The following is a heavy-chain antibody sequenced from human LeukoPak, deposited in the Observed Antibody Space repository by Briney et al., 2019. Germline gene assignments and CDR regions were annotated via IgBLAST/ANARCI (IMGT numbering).Heavy chain of an antibody. D-gene: IGHD4-17*01. CDR1: GYTFTRYY. CDR2: INPNSGGT. V-gene: IGHV1-2*02. J-gene: IGHJ4*02. CDR3: AREEEIYGDYDY. Sequence: ASVNVSCKDCGYTFTRYYMHWVRQAPGQGREWMGWINPNSGGTHYPQKLQGRVTVPRDTSISTSYMDLSGLKAHDTAIYYCAREEEIYGDYDYWGQGTLVTVSS.